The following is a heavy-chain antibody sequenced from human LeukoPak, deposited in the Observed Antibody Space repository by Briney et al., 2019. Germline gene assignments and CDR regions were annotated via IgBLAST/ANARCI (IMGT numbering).Heavy chain of an antibody. J-gene: IGHJ4*02. CDR1: GFTFSSYA. Sequence: TGGSLRLSCAASGFTFSSYAMSWVRQAPGKGLEWVSAISDSDGNTYYADSVKGRFTISRDNSKNTLYLQMNSLRAEDTAVYYCAKDNAYSSGWLYYFDYWGQGTLVTVSS. D-gene: IGHD6-19*01. CDR2: ISDSDGNT. V-gene: IGHV3-23*01. CDR3: AKDNAYSSGWLYYFDY.